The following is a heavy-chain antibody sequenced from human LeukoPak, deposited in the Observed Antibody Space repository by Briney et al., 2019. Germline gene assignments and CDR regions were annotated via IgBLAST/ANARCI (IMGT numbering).Heavy chain of an antibody. CDR3: VSPRGFSYGYFDY. V-gene: IGHV4-59*08. CDR1: AGSISTYY. J-gene: IGHJ4*02. Sequence: SETLSLTCTVSAGSISTYYWSWIRQPPGKGLEWIGYIYYSGSTNYNPSLKSRVTISIDTSKNQFSLKLSSVSATDTAVYYCVSPRGFSYGYFDYWGQGTLVTVSS. CDR2: IYYSGST. D-gene: IGHD5-18*01.